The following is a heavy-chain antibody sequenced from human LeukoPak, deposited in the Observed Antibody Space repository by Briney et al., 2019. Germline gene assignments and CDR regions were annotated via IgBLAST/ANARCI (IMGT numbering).Heavy chain of an antibody. D-gene: IGHD4-17*01. CDR2: ISAYNGNT. CDR3: AREGDYGDYPYYFDY. CDR1: GYTFTSYG. J-gene: IGHJ4*02. Sequence: ASVKVSCKASGYTFTSYGISWVRQAPGRGLEWMGWISAYNGNTNYAQKLQGRVTMTTDTSTSTAYMELRSLRSDDTAVYYCAREGDYGDYPYYFDYWGQGTLVTVSS. V-gene: IGHV1-18*01.